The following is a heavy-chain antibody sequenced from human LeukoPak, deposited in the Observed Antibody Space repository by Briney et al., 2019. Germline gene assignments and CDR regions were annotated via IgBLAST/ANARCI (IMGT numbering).Heavy chain of an antibody. CDR3: ARAHYDFPLFGAFDI. V-gene: IGHV3-23*01. J-gene: IGHJ3*02. CDR1: GFTFSSYA. D-gene: IGHD3-3*01. CDR2: ISGSGGST. Sequence: PGGSLRLSCAASGFTFSSYAMSWVRQAPGKGLEWVSAISGSGGSTYYADSVKGRFTISRDNSKNTLYLQMNSLRAEDTAVYYCARAHYDFPLFGAFDIWGQGTMVTVSS.